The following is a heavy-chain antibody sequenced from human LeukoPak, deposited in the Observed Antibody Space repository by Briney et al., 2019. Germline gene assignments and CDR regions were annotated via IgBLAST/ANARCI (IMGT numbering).Heavy chain of an antibody. CDR1: GFTFSSYW. Sequence: GGSLRLSCAASGFTFSSYWMHWVRQAPGKGLVWVSRINSDGSSTSYADSVKGRFTISRDNAKNTLYLHMNSLRGEDTAVYYCAELGITMIGGVWGKGTTVTISS. D-gene: IGHD3-10*02. CDR2: INSDGSST. V-gene: IGHV3-74*01. J-gene: IGHJ6*04. CDR3: AELGITMIGGV.